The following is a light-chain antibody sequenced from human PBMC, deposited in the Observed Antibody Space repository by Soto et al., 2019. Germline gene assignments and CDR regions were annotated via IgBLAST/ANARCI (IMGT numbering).Light chain of an antibody. J-gene: IGLJ1*01. CDR2: DVS. CDR3: CSYGGSRPYV. CDR1: DNDIGTYNL. Sequence: QSVLTQPASVSGSPGQSITISCTGTDNDIGTYNLVSWYQQCPGTAPKVIIFDVSSRPSGVSSRFSGSKSGNMASLTISALQAEDEADYYCCSYGGSRPYVFGTGTKVTVL. V-gene: IGLV2-23*02.